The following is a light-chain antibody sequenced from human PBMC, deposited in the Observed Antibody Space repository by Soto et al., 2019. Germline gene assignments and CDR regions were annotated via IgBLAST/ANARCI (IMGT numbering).Light chain of an antibody. Sequence: QSALTQPASVSGSPGQSITISCTGTSSDVGSYNLVSWYQQHQGKAPKLMIYEVSKRPSGVSNRFSGSKSGNTASLTISGLQAEDEADYCCCSYAGSSTWVFGGGTKVTVL. CDR3: CSYAGSSTWV. CDR1: SSDVGSYNL. V-gene: IGLV2-23*02. CDR2: EVS. J-gene: IGLJ3*02.